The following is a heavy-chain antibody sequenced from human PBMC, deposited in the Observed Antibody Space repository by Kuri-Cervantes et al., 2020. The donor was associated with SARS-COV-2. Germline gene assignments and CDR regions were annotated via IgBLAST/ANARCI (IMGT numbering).Heavy chain of an antibody. Sequence: GVLKISCAASGFTSSSYGMHWVRQAPGEGLEWVSAISVSGGSTYYADSVKGRFTISRDNSKNTLYLQMNSLRAEDTAVYYCAKADIVVVPADGGGFDYWGQGTLVTVSS. V-gene: IGHV3-23*01. CDR3: AKADIVVVPADGGGFDY. CDR2: ISVSGGST. J-gene: IGHJ4*02. D-gene: IGHD2-2*01. CDR1: GFTSSSYG.